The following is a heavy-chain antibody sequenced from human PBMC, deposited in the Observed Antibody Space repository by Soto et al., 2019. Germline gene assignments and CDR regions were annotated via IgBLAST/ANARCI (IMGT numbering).Heavy chain of an antibody. CDR1: GYTFTDYY. D-gene: IGHD6-13*01. V-gene: IGHV1-2*04. Sequence: ASVKVSCKASGYTFTDYYMHWVRQAPGQGLEWMGWINPNSGGADYAQTFQGWVTMTRDTSISTAYMELSRLRSDDTAVYYCSGAAYSSSRSLDVWGQGTRVTVSS. CDR2: INPNSGGA. CDR3: SGAAYSSSRSLDV. J-gene: IGHJ6*02.